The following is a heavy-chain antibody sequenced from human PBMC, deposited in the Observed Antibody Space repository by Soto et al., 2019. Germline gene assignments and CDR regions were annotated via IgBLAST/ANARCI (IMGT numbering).Heavy chain of an antibody. D-gene: IGHD6-19*01. Sequence: EVHLVESGGGLVQPGGSLRLSCVASGFTFSSYWMHWVRQAPGKGLVWVSNIHPDGSSTSHADSVKGRFTISRDNAKNTLYLQMNSLRAGHTGVYYCVRGTSGWKGVDVWGQGTTVIVSS. V-gene: IGHV3-74*01. CDR2: IHPDGSST. CDR3: VRGTSGWKGVDV. CDR1: GFTFSSYW. J-gene: IGHJ6*02.